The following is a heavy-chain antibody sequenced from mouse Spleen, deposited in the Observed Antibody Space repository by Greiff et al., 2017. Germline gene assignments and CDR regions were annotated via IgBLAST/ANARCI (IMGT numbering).Heavy chain of an antibody. CDR1: GYTFTSYW. V-gene: IGHV1-64*01. CDR2: IHPNSGST. Sequence: VQLQQSGAELVKPGASVKLSCKASGYTFTSYWMHWVKQRPGQGLEWIGMIHPNSGSTNYNEKFKSKATLTVDKSSSTAYMQLSSLTSEDSAVYYCARDGIHYYFDYWGQGTTLTVSS. D-gene: IGHD1-2*01. J-gene: IGHJ2*01. CDR3: ARDGIHYYFDY.